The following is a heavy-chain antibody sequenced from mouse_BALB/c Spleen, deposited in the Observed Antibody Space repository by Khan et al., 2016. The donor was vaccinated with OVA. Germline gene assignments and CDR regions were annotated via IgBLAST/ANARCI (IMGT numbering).Heavy chain of an antibody. V-gene: IGHV1-26*01. D-gene: IGHD2-14*01. CDR1: GYSFTLYY. CDR3: ASGYDFVAY. J-gene: IGHJ3*01. CDR2: VNPNTGGT. Sequence: EVQLQQSGPDLVKPGASVKISCKASGYSFTLYYMSWVKQSHGKSLEWIGRVNPNTGGTDHNQEFKGKAILTVDKSSNTAYMELRRLTSEDSAFYYCASGYDFVAYWGQGTLVTVSA.